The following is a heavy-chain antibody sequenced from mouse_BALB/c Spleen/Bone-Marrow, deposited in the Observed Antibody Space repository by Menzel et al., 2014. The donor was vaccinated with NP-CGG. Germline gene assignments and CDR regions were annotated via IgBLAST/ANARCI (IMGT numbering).Heavy chain of an antibody. V-gene: IGHV2-6-7*01. Sequence: QAQPKGSGPCLVGPPQSLSITFTLSGLSLTGLGVSWVRQPPGKGLEWPGMIWGDGSTDYNSALKSRLSISKDNSKSQVFLKMNSLQTDDTARYYCARDSFLITRALDYWGQGTSVTVSS. J-gene: IGHJ4*01. CDR3: ARDSFLITRALDY. CDR1: GLSLTGLG. D-gene: IGHD2-4*01. CDR2: IWGDGST.